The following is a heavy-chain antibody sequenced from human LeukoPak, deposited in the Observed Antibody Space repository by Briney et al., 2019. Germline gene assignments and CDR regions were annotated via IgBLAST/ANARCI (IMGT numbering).Heavy chain of an antibody. J-gene: IGHJ5*02. CDR3: ARDNSVRDEAWWFNP. V-gene: IGHV1-18*01. D-gene: IGHD5-24*01. Sequence: ASVKVSCKASGYTFTNYGINWVRQAPGQGLEWMGWISAYSGNTNYAQRFRGRVTMTTDTSTSTAYMELRSLRSEDTAVYYCARDNSVRDEAWWFNPWGQGTLVTVSS. CDR1: GYTFTNYG. CDR2: ISAYSGNT.